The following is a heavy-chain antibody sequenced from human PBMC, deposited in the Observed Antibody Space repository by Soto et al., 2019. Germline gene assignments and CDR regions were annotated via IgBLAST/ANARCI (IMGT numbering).Heavy chain of an antibody. CDR3: ARDCTGGSCFCIY. Sequence: ASVKVSCKASGYTFTSYDINWVRQATGQGLEWMGWMNPNSGNTGCAQKFQGRVTMTRNTSMNTAYMELSSLTSDDTAVYYCARDCTGGSCFCIYWGQGTLVTVSS. J-gene: IGHJ4*02. D-gene: IGHD2-15*01. CDR2: MNPNSGNT. CDR1: GYTFTSYD. V-gene: IGHV1-8*01.